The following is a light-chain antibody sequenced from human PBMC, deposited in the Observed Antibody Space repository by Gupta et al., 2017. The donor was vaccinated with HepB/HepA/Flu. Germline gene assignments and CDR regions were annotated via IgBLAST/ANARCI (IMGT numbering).Light chain of an antibody. CDR3: CSYGGSYSFWV. V-gene: IGLV2-11*01. J-gene: IGLJ3*02. CDR1: SSDIGGYNH. Sequence: QSALTQPRSVSGSAGQSVTISCTGTSSDIGGYNHVSWYQQHPGKVPKVMIYDVNKRPSGVPDRFSGSKSGNTASLTISGLQAEDEADYYCCSYGGSYSFWVFGGGTKLTVL. CDR2: DVN.